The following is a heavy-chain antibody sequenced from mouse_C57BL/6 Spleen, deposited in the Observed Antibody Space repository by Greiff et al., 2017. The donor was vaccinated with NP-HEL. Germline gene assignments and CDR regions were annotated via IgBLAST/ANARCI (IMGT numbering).Heavy chain of an antibody. D-gene: IGHD2-1*01. CDR1: GYTFTSYW. V-gene: IGHV1-64*01. Sequence: QVQLQQPGAELVKPGASVKLSCKASGYTFTSYWMHWVKQRPGQGLEWIGMIHPNSGSTNYNEKFKSKATLTVDKSSSTAYMQLSSLTSEDSAVLYCSSYGNYGYYAMDYWGQGTSVTVSS. J-gene: IGHJ4*01. CDR3: SSYGNYGYYAMDY. CDR2: IHPNSGST.